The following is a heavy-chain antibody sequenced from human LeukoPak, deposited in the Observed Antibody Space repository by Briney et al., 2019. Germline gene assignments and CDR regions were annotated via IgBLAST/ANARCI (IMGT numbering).Heavy chain of an antibody. J-gene: IGHJ6*02. CDR2: IIPIFGTA. CDR1: GGTFSSYA. CDR3: AKVQTYYYGSGSYIYYYGMDV. Sequence: SVKVSCKASGGTFSSYAISWVRQAPGQGLEWMGGIIPIFGTANYAQKFQGRVTITADESTGTAYMELSSLRSEDTAVYYCAKVQTYYYGSGSYIYYYGMDVWGQGTTVTVSS. V-gene: IGHV1-69*13. D-gene: IGHD3-10*01.